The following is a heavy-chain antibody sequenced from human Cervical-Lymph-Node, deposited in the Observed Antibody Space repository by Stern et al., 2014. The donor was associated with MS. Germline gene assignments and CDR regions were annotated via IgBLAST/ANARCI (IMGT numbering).Heavy chain of an antibody. J-gene: IGHJ4*02. CDR1: GGSFRSYT. V-gene: IGHV1-69*01. Sequence: VQLVESGPDVKKPGSSVKISCKASGGSFRSYTITWGRQAPGLGLEYMGGVIPMFRSATYAPKFRDRLTITADESTSTAFMELTSLLLEDTAVYYCARGPPSQPLNYWGQGTLVTVSS. D-gene: IGHD1-14*01. CDR2: VIPMFRSA. CDR3: ARGPPSQPLNY.